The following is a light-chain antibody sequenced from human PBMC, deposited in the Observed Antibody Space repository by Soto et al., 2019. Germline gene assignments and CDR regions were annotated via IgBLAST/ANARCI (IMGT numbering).Light chain of an antibody. CDR2: DAS. CDR1: QSITIW. CDR3: QHYNSFSWT. J-gene: IGKJ1*01. Sequence: DIQMTQSPSTLSASVGDRVTITCRASQSITIWLAWYQKKPGKAPKLLIFDASNLESGVPSRFSGSGSGTEFTLTISSLQPDDFATYYCQHYNSFSWTFGQGTKVEIK. V-gene: IGKV1-5*01.